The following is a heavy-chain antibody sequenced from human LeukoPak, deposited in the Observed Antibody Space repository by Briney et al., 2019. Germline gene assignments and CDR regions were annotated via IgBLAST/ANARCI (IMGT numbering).Heavy chain of an antibody. Sequence: GGSLRLSCAASGFTFRNYGMHWVRQAPGKGLEWVALILYDGRKVYHADSVKGRFSISRDNSKNTLYLQMNSLRAEDTALYYCARDDDYGGNNLDDWGQGTLVTVSS. D-gene: IGHD4-23*01. J-gene: IGHJ4*02. CDR2: ILYDGRKV. CDR1: GFTFRNYG. CDR3: ARDDDYGGNNLDD. V-gene: IGHV3-30*02.